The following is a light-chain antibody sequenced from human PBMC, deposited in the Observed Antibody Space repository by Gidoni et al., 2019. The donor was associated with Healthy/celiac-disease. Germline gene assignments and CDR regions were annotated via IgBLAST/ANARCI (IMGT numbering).Light chain of an antibody. CDR1: QSVLYSSNNKNY. V-gene: IGKV4-1*01. Sequence: DIVMTQSPDSLAVSLGERATINCKSSQSVLYSSNNKNYLAWYQQKPGQPPKLLIYWASTRESGVPDRFSGSGSGTDFTLTISSLQAEDVAVYYCQQYYNTPITFGQXTKLEIK. J-gene: IGKJ5*01. CDR2: WAS. CDR3: QQYYNTPIT.